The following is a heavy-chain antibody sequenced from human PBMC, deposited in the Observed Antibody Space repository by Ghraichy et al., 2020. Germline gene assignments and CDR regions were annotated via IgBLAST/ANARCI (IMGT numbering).Heavy chain of an antibody. Sequence: GGSLRLSCSASGFTFSDYAMHWVRQAPGKGLEFVSSVSYNGYNTYYADSVKDRFTISRDNSKNTLYLQMSSLIIEDTAVYYCVNRGGNAVAFSDYYYGMDVWGQGTTVTVSS. CDR3: VNRGGNAVAFSDYYYGMDV. CDR1: GFTFSDYA. V-gene: IGHV3-64D*06. CDR2: VSYNGYNT. J-gene: IGHJ6*02. D-gene: IGHD4-23*01.